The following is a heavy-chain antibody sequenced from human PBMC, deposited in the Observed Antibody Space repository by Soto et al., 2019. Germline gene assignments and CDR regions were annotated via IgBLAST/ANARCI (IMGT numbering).Heavy chain of an antibody. CDR2: INPNSGMT. CDR1: RYTIEGSS. D-gene: IGHD3-10*01. CDR3: RGRTAVLTLVLDH. Sequence: AELSCNEPRYTIEGSSLFWVRQAPGQDLEWMGWINPNSGMTNSAQKFQGRVTMTRDTSITTAYMELRSLRSDFTAIYGCRGRTAVLTLVLDHW. J-gene: IGHJ1*01. V-gene: IGHV1-2*02.